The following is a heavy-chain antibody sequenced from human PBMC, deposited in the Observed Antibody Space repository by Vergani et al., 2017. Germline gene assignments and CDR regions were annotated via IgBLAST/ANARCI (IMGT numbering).Heavy chain of an antibody. J-gene: IGHJ3*02. D-gene: IGHD2-2*01. V-gene: IGHV4-38-2*01. Sequence: QVQLQESGPGLVKPSETLSLTCAVSGYSISSGYYWGWIRQPPGKGLEWIGSIYHSGSTYYNPSLKSRVTISVDTSKNHFSLRLSSVTAADTYVYYWASPRTSAECGAFDIWGQGTMVTVSS. CDR3: ASPRTSAECGAFDI. CDR1: GYSISSGYY. CDR2: IYHSGST.